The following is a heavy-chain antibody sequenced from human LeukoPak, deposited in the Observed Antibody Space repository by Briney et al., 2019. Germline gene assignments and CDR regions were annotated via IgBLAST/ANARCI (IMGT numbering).Heavy chain of an antibody. J-gene: IGHJ5*02. Sequence: ASVKVSCKASGYTFTSYYMHWVRQAPGQGLEWMGWINTNTGNPTYAQGFTGRFVFSLDTSVSTAYLQISSLKAEDTAVYYCAREVVPAAILFGNWFDPWGQGTLVTVSS. CDR2: INTNTGNP. V-gene: IGHV7-4-1*02. CDR3: AREVVPAAILFGNWFDP. CDR1: GYTFTSYY. D-gene: IGHD2-2*02.